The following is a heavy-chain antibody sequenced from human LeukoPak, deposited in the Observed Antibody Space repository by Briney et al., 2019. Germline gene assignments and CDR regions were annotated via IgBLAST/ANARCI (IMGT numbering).Heavy chain of an antibody. CDR2: IDPGDSYT. D-gene: IGHD1-14*01. J-gene: IGHJ4*02. Sequence: GESLNISCKGSGYSFTSYWISWVRQMPGKGLEWMGTIDPGDSYTNYSPSFQGHVTISVDKSISTAYLQWTSLKASDTAMYYCARHSGRDSFDYWGQGTLVTVSS. CDR3: ARHSGRDSFDY. V-gene: IGHV5-10-1*01. CDR1: GYSFTSYW.